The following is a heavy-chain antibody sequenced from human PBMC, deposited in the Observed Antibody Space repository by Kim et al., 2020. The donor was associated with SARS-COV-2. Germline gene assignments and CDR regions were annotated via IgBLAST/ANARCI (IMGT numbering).Heavy chain of an antibody. CDR2: IKQDGSEK. Sequence: GGSLRLCCAASGFTFSSYWMSWVRQAPGKGLEWVANIKQDGSEKYYVDSVKGRFTVSRDNAENSLYLQMNSLRAEDTAVNYCSRDLDVWGKGAAVTVSS. V-gene: IGHV3-7*01. CDR3: SRDLDV. CDR1: GFTFSSYW. J-gene: IGHJ6*04.